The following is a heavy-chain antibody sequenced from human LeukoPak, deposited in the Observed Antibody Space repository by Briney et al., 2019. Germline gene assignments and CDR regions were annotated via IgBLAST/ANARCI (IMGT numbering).Heavy chain of an antibody. CDR1: GYSFTNYW. D-gene: IGHD5-12*01. CDR3: ARQSSGFDSPLDY. J-gene: IGHJ4*02. Sequence: GESLKISCKGSGYSFTNYWIGWVRQMPGKGLEWMGIIYPGDSDTTYSPSFQGQVTMSADKSISTAYLQWSSLKASDTAMYYCARQSSGFDSPLDYWGQGTLVTVSS. V-gene: IGHV5-51*01. CDR2: IYPGDSDT.